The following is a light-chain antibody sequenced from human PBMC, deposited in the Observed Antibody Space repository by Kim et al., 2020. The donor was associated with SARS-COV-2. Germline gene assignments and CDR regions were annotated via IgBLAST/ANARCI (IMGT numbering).Light chain of an antibody. V-gene: IGLV2-11*01. CDR1: GSDVGKYKY. CDR2: EVS. CDR3: CAYAGTYYI. J-gene: IGLJ1*01. Sequence: PGQPVTISCTGTGSDVGKYKYVSWYQQHPGKAPKLIISEVSKRPAGVPDRFSGSKSGNTASLTISGLQAEDEADYYCCAYAGTYYIFGTGTKVTVL.